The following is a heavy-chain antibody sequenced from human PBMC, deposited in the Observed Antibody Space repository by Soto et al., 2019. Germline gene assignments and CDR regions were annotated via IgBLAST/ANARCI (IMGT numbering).Heavy chain of an antibody. J-gene: IGHJ4*02. CDR3: ARAFGSPATGFDY. V-gene: IGHV4-59*01. CDR1: GGSISSYY. CDR2: IYYSGST. Sequence: SETLSLTCTVSGGSISSYYWSGIRQPPGKGLEWIGYIYYSGSTNYNPSLKSRVTLSVDTSKNRSSLTRSSVTAADTAVYFCARAFGSPATGFDYWGQGTLVTVCS. D-gene: IGHD3-10*01.